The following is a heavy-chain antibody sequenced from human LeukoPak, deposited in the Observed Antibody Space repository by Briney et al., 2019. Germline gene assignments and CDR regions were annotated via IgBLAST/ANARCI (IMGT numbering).Heavy chain of an antibody. J-gene: IGHJ4*02. CDR2: INQSGST. Sequence: SETLSLTCAVYGGSFSGYYWSWIRQPPGKGLEWIGEINQSGSTNYNPSLKSRVTISVDTSKNQFSLKLSSVTAADTAVYYCARQSGYYDSSGYLFDYWGQGTLVTVSS. D-gene: IGHD3-22*01. CDR1: GGSFSGYY. CDR3: ARQSGYYDSSGYLFDY. V-gene: IGHV4-34*01.